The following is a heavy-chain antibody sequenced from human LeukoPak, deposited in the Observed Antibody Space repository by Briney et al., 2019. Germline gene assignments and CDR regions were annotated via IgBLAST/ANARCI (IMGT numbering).Heavy chain of an antibody. CDR1: GFTFSSHG. V-gene: IGHV3-21*01. Sequence: GSLRLSCAGSGFTFSSHGMNWVRQAPGKGLEWVSFISYNSNYIFYADSVKGRFTISRDNAKNSLYLQMNSLRAEDTAVYYCARADYYETSGPFGYWGQGTLVIVSS. D-gene: IGHD3-22*01. CDR2: ISYNSNYI. CDR3: ARADYYETSGPFGY. J-gene: IGHJ4*02.